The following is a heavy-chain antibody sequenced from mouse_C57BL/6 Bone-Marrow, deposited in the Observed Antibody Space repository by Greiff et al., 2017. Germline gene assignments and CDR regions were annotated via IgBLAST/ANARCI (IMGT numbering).Heavy chain of an antibody. CDR2: IDPETGGT. V-gene: IGHV1-15*01. J-gene: IGHJ3*01. Sequence: QVQLQQSGAELVRPGASVTLSCKASGYTFTDYEMHWVKQTPVHGLEWIGAIDPETGGTAYNQKFKGKAILSADKSSSTAYMELRSLTSEDSAVYYCTNYYGSRPWFAYWGQGTLVTVSA. CDR3: TNYYGSRPWFAY. CDR1: GYTFTDYE. D-gene: IGHD1-1*01.